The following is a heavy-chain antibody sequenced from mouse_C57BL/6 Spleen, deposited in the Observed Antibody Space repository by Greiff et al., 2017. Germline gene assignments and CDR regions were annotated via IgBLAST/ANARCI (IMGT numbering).Heavy chain of an antibody. CDR3: TRVYDGYYVFAY. CDR1: GYTFTDYE. CDR2: IDPETGGT. V-gene: IGHV1-15*01. Sequence: VQLQQSGAELVRPGASVTLSCKASGYTFTDYEMHWVKQTPVHGLEWIGAIDPETGGTAYNQKFKGKAILTADKSSSTAYMELRSLTSEDSAVYYCTRVYDGYYVFAYWGQGTLVTVSA. D-gene: IGHD2-3*01. J-gene: IGHJ3*01.